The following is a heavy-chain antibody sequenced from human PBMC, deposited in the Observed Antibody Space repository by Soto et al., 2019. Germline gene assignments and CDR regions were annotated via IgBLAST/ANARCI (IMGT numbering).Heavy chain of an antibody. CDR1: GYIFVKYG. CDR3: VMVDNYVTPTPQDV. Sequence: QVQLVQSGDEVKKPGASVKVSCKSSGYIFVKYGIAWVRQAPGQGLEWMGWISPYTGNTHSATKSQGRLTMTTDTSTSTAYMDLGSLTSDDTAVYYCVMVDNYVTPTPQDVWGQGTTFTVSS. V-gene: IGHV1-18*01. CDR2: ISPYTGNT. J-gene: IGHJ6*02. D-gene: IGHD3-16*01.